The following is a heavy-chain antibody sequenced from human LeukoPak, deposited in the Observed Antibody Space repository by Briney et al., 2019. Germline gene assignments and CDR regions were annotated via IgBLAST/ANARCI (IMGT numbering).Heavy chain of an antibody. CDR3: ATDRIAVAGSPLDY. V-gene: IGHV4-30-4*08. Sequence: SQTLSLTCTVSGGSISSGDYYWSWIRQPPGKGLEWIGYIYYSGSTYYNPSLKSRVTISVDTSKNQFSLKLSSVTAADTAVYYCATDRIAVAGSPLDYWGQGTLVTVSS. D-gene: IGHD6-19*01. J-gene: IGHJ4*02. CDR2: IYYSGST. CDR1: GGSISSGDYY.